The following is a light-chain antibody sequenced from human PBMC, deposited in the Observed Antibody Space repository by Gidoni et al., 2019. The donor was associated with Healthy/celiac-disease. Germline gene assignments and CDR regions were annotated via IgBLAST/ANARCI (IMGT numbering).Light chain of an antibody. V-gene: IGLV2-14*01. J-gene: IGLJ2*01. Sequence: QSALTQPASVSGSPGQSIIISCTGTSSDVGGYNYVSWYQQHPGKAPKLMIYDDSNRPSGVSNRFSGAKSSNTASLTISGLQAEDEADYYCSSYTSSSTLVFGGGTKLTVL. CDR2: DDS. CDR3: SSYTSSSTLV. CDR1: SSDVGGYNY.